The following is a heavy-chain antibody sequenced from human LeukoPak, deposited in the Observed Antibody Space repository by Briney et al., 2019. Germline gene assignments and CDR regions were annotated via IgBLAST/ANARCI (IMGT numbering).Heavy chain of an antibody. J-gene: IGHJ1*01. CDR2: IRYDGSNK. Sequence: GGSLRLSCAVSGFTFSSYGMHWVRQAPGKGLEWVAFIRYDGSNKYYADSVKGRFTISRDNSKNTLYLQMNSLRAEDTAVYYCAKVINVVASEYFQHWGQGTLVTVSS. D-gene: IGHD2-15*01. CDR3: AKVINVVASEYFQH. CDR1: GFTFSSYG. V-gene: IGHV3-30*02.